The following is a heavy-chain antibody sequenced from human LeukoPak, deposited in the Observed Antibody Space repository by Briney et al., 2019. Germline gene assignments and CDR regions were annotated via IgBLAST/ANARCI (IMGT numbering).Heavy chain of an antibody. Sequence: GGSLRLSCAASGFALSSHWMTWVRQVPGRGPEWVANVNRDGSETYYLDSVRGRFTISKDNAKNSLYLQMNSLRAEDTALYHCARNNGMDVRGQGTTVIVSS. CDR3: ARNNGMDV. V-gene: IGHV3-7*03. CDR1: GFALSSHW. CDR2: VNRDGSET. J-gene: IGHJ6*02.